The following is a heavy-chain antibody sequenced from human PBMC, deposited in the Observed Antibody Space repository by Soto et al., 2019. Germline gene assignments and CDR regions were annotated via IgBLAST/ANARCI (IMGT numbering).Heavy chain of an antibody. CDR3: VKDFSGYTSL. J-gene: IGHJ4*02. CDR2: IIPILNKT. Sequence: QVLLEQSGSVVKRPGSSVTVSCKASGGPFNNFIFTWVRQAPGQGLEWMGRIIPILNKTNYAQTFRGRVAITADTPASTSYIELPGLRLADTAMYYCVKDFSGYTSLWGQGTLVSVTS. CDR1: GGPFNNFI. D-gene: IGHD3-3*01. V-gene: IGHV1-69*02.